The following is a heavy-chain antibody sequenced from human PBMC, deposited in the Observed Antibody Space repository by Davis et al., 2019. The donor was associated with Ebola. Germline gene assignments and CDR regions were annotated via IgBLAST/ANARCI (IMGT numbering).Heavy chain of an antibody. CDR2: IYYSGST. J-gene: IGHJ4*02. CDR3: ARGWDYGDQGFDY. D-gene: IGHD4-17*01. CDR1: GGSVSSGSYY. V-gene: IGHV4-61*01. Sequence: PSETLSLTCTVSGGSVSSGSYYWSWIRQPPGKGLEWIGYIYYSGSTNYNPSLKSRVTISVDTSKNQFSLKLSSVTAADTAVYYCARGWDYGDQGFDYWGQGTLVTVSS.